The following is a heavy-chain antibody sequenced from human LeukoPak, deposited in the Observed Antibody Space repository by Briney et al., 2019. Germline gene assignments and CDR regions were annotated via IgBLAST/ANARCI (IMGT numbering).Heavy chain of an antibody. CDR3: ARDVFYGGNSGVSWFDP. CDR2: IYYSGST. CDR1: GGSISSYY. D-gene: IGHD4-23*01. J-gene: IGHJ5*02. V-gene: IGHV4-59*01. Sequence: RPSETLSLTCTVSGGSISSYYWSWIRQPPGKGLEWIGYIYYSGSTNYNPSLKSRVTISVDTSKNQFSLKLSSVTAADTAVYYCARDVFYGGNSGVSWFDPWGQGTLVTVSS.